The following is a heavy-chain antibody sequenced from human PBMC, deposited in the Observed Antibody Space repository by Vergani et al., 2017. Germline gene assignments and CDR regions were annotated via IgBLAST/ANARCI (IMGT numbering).Heavy chain of an antibody. CDR3: ANDRLGVPAAHNWFDP. CDR1: GFTFSSYA. CDR2: ISGSVGST. Sequence: EVQLLESGGGLVQPGGSLRLSCAASGFTFSSYAMSWVRQAPGQGLEWVSAISGSVGSTYSADFVKGRLTISRDNSKNTLYLQMNSLRAEDTAVYYCANDRLGVPAAHNWFDPWDQGTLVTVSS. J-gene: IGHJ5*02. D-gene: IGHD2-2*01. V-gene: IGHV3-23*01.